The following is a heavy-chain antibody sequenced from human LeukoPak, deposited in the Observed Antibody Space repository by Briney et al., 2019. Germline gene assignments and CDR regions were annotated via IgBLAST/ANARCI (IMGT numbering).Heavy chain of an antibody. CDR3: AKDMKHIVVVTAIPID. Sequence: GGSLRLSCAASGFTFDDYAMHWVRQAPGKGLEWVSLISGDGGSTYYADSVKGRFTISRDNSKHSLYLQMNSLRTEDTALYYCAKDMKHIVVVTAIPIDWGQGTLVTVSS. J-gene: IGHJ4*02. V-gene: IGHV3-43*02. CDR2: ISGDGGST. CDR1: GFTFDDYA. D-gene: IGHD2-21*02.